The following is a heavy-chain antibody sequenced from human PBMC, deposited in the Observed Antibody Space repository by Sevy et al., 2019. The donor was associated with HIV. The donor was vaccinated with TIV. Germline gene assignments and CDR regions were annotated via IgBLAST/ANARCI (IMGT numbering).Heavy chain of an antibody. V-gene: IGHV3-7*01. J-gene: IGHJ6*02. CDR1: EFTFSSYW. D-gene: IGHD3-16*01. CDR3: ARTGSYADTYFYYYAMDV. CDR2: INQDGSEE. Sequence: VGSLRLSCAASEFTFSSYWMTWVRQAPGKGLEWVANINQDGSEENYADSVKGRFTIFRDNAKKSLFLQMNSLRAEDTAVYHCARTGSYADTYFYYYAMDVWGQGTTVTVSS.